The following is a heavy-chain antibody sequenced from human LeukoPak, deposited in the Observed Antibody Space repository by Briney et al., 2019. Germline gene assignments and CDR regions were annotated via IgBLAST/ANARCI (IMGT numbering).Heavy chain of an antibody. J-gene: IGHJ4*02. CDR2: ISYDGSNK. Sequence: PGRSLRLSCAASGFTFSRYGIHWVRQAPGKGLEWVAVISYDGSNKYYADSVKGRFTISRDNSRNTLSPQMNSLRAEDTAVYYCAKGSYDSSGYHLDYWGQGTLVTVSS. V-gene: IGHV3-30*18. CDR1: GFTFSRYG. D-gene: IGHD3-22*01. CDR3: AKGSYDSSGYHLDY.